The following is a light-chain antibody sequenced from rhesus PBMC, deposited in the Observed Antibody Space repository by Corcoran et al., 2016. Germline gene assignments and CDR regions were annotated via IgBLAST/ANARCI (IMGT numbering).Light chain of an antibody. CDR2: AAS. J-gene: IGKJ2*01. CDR3: LQHNSYPYR. CDR1: QGISSY. Sequence: GDTVTITCRASQGISSYLNWFQQKPGKAPKLLIYAASSLESGVPSRFSGSGSGTEFTLTISSLQPEDFAAYYCLQHNSYPYRFGQGTKVEIK. V-gene: IGKV1-28*01.